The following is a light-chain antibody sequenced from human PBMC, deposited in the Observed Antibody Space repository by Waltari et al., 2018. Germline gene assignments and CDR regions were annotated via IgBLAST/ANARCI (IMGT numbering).Light chain of an antibody. CDR1: QAINTF. V-gene: IGKV1-16*02. CDR2: AAS. J-gene: IGKJ4*01. CDR3: QQYNSFPPT. Sequence: IQMTQSPSSLSPSVGDRVIITCRASQAINTFLAWFQQKPGKAPRSLLYAASTLQSGVSSNFIGSGSGTNFTVTISSLQPEDCATYYCQQYNSFPPTFGGGTRVEI.